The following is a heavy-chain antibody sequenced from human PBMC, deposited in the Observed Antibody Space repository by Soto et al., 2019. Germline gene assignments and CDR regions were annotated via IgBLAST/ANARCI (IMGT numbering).Heavy chain of an antibody. CDR3: TREPGYCSGGSCYNLFDY. J-gene: IGHJ4*02. V-gene: IGHV3-49*03. Sequence: GGSLRLSCTASGFTFGDYAMSWFRQAPGKGLEWVGFIRSKAYGGTTEYAASVKGRFTISRDDSKSIAYLQMNSLKTEDTAVYYCTREPGYCSGGSCYNLFDYWGQGTLVTVSS. CDR2: IRSKAYGGTT. D-gene: IGHD2-15*01. CDR1: GFTFGDYA.